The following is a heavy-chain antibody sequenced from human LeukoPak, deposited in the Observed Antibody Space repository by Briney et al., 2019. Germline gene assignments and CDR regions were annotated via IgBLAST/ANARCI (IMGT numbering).Heavy chain of an antibody. Sequence: SETLSLTCTVAGVSISDFHWSWLRQSPEKGLEWIGWITNSGDANHNPSLESRLAMSAETTKRQLSLRVTSVTDADTAVYYCARHVEHAAYFHHWGQGILVTVSS. CDR3: ARHVEHAAYFHH. CDR2: ITNSGDA. D-gene: IGHD1/OR15-1a*01. J-gene: IGHJ4*02. CDR1: GVSISDFH. V-gene: IGHV4-59*08.